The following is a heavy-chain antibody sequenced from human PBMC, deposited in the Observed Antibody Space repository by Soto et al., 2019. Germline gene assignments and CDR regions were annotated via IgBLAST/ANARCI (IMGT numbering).Heavy chain of an antibody. V-gene: IGHV3-64*01. CDR1: GFTFTSHA. Sequence: EVQLVESGGGLVQPGGSLRLSCAASGFTFTSHAIHWVRQAPGKGLEYVSSMTSNGDRADYVNSVKGRFTVSRDESKNTLYLQMDSLRTEDMAVYYCARERGEYTSGWYDYWGQGTLVTVSS. J-gene: IGHJ4*02. CDR3: ARERGEYTSGWYDY. D-gene: IGHD6-19*01. CDR2: MTSNGDRA.